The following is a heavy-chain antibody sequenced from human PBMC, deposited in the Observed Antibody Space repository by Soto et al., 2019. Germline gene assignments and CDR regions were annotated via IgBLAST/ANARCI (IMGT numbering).Heavy chain of an antibody. D-gene: IGHD3-22*01. CDR3: ARVSYFYDKRYFDL. CDR1: GASINNNDYY. Sequence: PSETLSLTCTVSGASINNNDYYWSWIRQTPGKGLEWIGYVYYSGTTDYIPSLKSRLSMSIDKSQNQFTLKLNSVTAADTATYYCARVSYFYDKRYFDLWGRGTLVTVSS. CDR2: VYYSGTT. V-gene: IGHV4-30-4*01. J-gene: IGHJ2*01.